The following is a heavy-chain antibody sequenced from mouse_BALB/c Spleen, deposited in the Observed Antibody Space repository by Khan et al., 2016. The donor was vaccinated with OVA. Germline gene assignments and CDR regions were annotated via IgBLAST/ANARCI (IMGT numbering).Heavy chain of an antibody. CDR1: GFTFSNYG. J-gene: IGHJ3*01. V-gene: IGHV5-6*01. CDR2: INSDGSYT. Sequence: EVQRVESGGDLVKPGGSLKLSCAASGFTFSNYGMSWVRQIPDKRLEWVATINSDGSYTYYPDSVKGRFTISRNNAKNTLNLEMSSLKSDDTAMYYCASHLTGSFAYWGQGTLVTVFA. CDR3: ASHLTGSFAY. D-gene: IGHD4-1*01.